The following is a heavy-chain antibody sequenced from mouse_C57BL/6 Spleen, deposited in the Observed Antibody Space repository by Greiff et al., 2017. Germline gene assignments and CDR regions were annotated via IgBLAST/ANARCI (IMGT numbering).Heavy chain of an antibody. CDR1: GFTFSDYG. V-gene: IGHV5-15*01. CDR3: ARQTDYGSSRYFDV. J-gene: IGHJ1*03. D-gene: IGHD1-1*01. CDR2: ISNLAYSI. Sequence: EVKLVESGGGLVQPGGSLKLSCAASGFTFSDYGMAWVRQAPRKGPEWVAFISNLAYSIYYADTVTGRFTISRENAKNTLYLEMSSLRSEDTAMYYCARQTDYGSSRYFDVWGTGTTVTVSS.